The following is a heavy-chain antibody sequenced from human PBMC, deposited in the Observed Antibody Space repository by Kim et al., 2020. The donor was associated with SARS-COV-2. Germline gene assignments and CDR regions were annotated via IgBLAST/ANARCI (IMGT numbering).Heavy chain of an antibody. D-gene: IGHD1-26*01. CDR1: GYNFTNYW. Sequence: GESLKISCQASGYNFTNYWIAWVRQVPGKGLEWMGYIYPGDADTKYGPSFRGLVIISADNSNTTAYLQWNSLKASDTAMYYFSRGNVYLAYYFSGQGTL. J-gene: IGHJ4*02. CDR3: SRGNVYLAYYF. V-gene: IGHV5-51*01. CDR2: IYPGDADT.